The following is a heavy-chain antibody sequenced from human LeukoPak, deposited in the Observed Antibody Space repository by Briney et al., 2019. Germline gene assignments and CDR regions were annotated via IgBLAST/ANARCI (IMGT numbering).Heavy chain of an antibody. CDR2: ISFDGKVS. Sequence: GGSLRLSCAASGFTFNRYGMHWVRQAPGKGLEWVAVISFDGKVSYYADSVKGRFTISRDNSKNTLDLQMNSLRPEDTAVYYCASSTFYGDYLESDAFDIWGQGTMVTVSS. D-gene: IGHD4-17*01. CDR3: ASSTFYGDYLESDAFDI. CDR1: GFTFNRYG. J-gene: IGHJ3*02. V-gene: IGHV3-30*03.